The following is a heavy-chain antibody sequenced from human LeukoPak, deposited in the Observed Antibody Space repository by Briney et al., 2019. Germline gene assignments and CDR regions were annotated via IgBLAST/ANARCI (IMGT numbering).Heavy chain of an antibody. CDR2: IYHSGST. J-gene: IGHJ4*02. CDR3: ARGTARLGYFDY. Sequence: SETLSLTCTVSGDSISSGYYWGWVRQPPGKGLEWIGNIYHSGSTYYNPSLKSRVTISLDTSKNQFSLKLRSVTAADTAVYYCARGTARLGYFDYWGQGTLVTVSS. CDR1: GDSISSGYY. V-gene: IGHV4-38-2*02. D-gene: IGHD6-6*01.